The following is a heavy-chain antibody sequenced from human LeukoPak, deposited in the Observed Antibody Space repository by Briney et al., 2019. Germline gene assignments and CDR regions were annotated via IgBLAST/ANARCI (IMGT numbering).Heavy chain of an antibody. CDR2: MYLSGTT. CDR3: AGLVGRYSSGLYYYYFDY. Sequence: SETLSLTCTVSGDSINSLDLWSWVRQPPGKGLEWIGEMYLSGTTHSNPSAKSRVAISIDKSKNQFFLNLSSVTAADTAVYYCAGLVGRYSSGLYYYYFDYWGQGTLVTVSS. CDR1: GDSINSLDL. J-gene: IGHJ4*02. V-gene: IGHV4-4*02. D-gene: IGHD3-22*01.